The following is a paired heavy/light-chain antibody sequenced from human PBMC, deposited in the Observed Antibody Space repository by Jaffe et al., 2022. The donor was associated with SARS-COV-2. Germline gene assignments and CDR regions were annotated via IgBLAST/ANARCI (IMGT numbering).Heavy chain of an antibody. J-gene: IGHJ6*03. V-gene: IGHV3-48*01. CDR3: ARLSKLRGAIYYMDV. Sequence: VQLVESGGGLARPGGSLRLSCVGSGFNFSSHPMNWVRQAPGKGLEWLSYITRESNAIDYADSVKGRLTVSRDNARNSLYLQINSLRAEDTAVYYCARLSKLRGAIYYMDVWGQGTTVTVSS. CDR1: GFNFSSHP. CDR2: ITRESNAI. D-gene: IGHD3-10*01.
Light chain of an antibody. V-gene: IGLV3-21*04. J-gene: IGLJ1*01. Sequence: SYVLTQPPSVSVAPAKTATITCGGVNIGSKVVHWYQQKPGQAPILVIYYDNDRPSGIPERFSGSNSGNTATLTISRVEAGDEADYYCQVWDSGSDHYVFGTGTTVTVL. CDR1: NIGSKV. CDR2: YDN. CDR3: QVWDSGSDHYV.